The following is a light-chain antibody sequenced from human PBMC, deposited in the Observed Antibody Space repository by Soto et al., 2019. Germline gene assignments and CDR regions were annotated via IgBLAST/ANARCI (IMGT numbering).Light chain of an antibody. CDR1: QSISSY. J-gene: IGKJ1*01. Sequence: DIQMTQSPSSLSASVGDRVTITCRASQSISSYLNWYQQKPGKPPNLLIYAASILQSGVPSRFSGSGSGTDFTLTISSLQPEDFATYYCQQSYSTLWTFGQGTKVEIK. CDR3: QQSYSTLWT. CDR2: AAS. V-gene: IGKV1-39*01.